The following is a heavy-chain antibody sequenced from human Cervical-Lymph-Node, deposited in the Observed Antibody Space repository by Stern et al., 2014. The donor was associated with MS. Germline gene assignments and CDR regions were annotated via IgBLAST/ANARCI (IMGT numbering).Heavy chain of an antibody. CDR1: GDSISSYTHY. V-gene: IGHV4-39*01. J-gene: IGHJ4*02. CDR2: VYYSGAT. CDR3: AKHACTGAACPFDL. D-gene: IGHD2-8*02. Sequence: QLQLQESGPGLVKPSETLSLTCAVSGDSISSYTHYWAWIRQPPGKGLEWIGSVYYSGATYYNPSLKSPVTIPVDPSKNPFPLGLTSVTAADTAVYYCAKHACTGAACPFDLWGQGTLVTVSS.